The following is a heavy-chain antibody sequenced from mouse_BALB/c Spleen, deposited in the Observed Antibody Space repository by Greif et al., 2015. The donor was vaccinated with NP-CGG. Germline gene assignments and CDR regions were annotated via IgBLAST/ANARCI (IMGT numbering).Heavy chain of an antibody. D-gene: IGHD2-4*01. CDR2: ISSGGSYT. CDR1: GFAFSSYD. V-gene: IGHV5-9*02. Sequence: EVKLVDSGGGLVKPGGSLKLSCAASGFAFSSYDMSWVRQTPEKRLEWVATISSGGSYTYYPDSVKGRFTISRDNARNTLYLQMSSLRSEDTALYYCARHMITTNYAMDYWGQGTSVTVSS. J-gene: IGHJ4*01. CDR3: ARHMITTNYAMDY.